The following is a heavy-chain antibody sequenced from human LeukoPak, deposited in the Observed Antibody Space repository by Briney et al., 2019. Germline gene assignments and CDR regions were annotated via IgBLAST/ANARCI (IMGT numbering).Heavy chain of an antibody. D-gene: IGHD3-22*01. Sequence: GSLRLSCTASGFTFGDYAMSWVRQAPGKGLEWVGFIRSKAYGGTTEYAASVKGRFTISRDDSKSIAYLQMNRLKTEDTAVYYCTRVLGGYYYDSSGYYYAPDAFDIWGQGTMVTVSS. CDR1: GFTFGDYA. V-gene: IGHV3-49*04. CDR2: IRSKAYGGTT. J-gene: IGHJ3*02. CDR3: TRVLGGYYYDSSGYYYAPDAFDI.